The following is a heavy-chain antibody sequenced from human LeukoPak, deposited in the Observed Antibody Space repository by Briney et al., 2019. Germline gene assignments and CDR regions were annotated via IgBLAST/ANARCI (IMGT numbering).Heavy chain of an antibody. CDR1: GFTLSRYT. CDR2: ISFDGSNK. D-gene: IGHD5-18*01. V-gene: IGHV3-30-3*01. J-gene: IGHJ4*02. Sequence: GESLRLSCAASGFTLSRYTLHWVRQAPPKGLEWVAVISFDGSNKYYANSVKGRFTMSRDNSRKTLSLQMDSVRAEDTAVYYCARGSDTSDADYWGQGTMVTVSS. CDR3: ARGSDTSDADY.